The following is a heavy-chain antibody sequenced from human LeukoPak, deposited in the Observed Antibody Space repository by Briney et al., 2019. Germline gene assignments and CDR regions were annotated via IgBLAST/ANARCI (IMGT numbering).Heavy chain of an antibody. CDR1: GYTFTSYA. Sequence: ASVNVSCTASGYTFTSYAMNCVRQAPGHGLEWMGWINTNTGNPTYAQGFTGRFVFSLDTSVSTAYLQISSLKAEDTAVYYCARLGYSSPYMDVWGKGTTVTVSS. V-gene: IGHV7-4-1*02. D-gene: IGHD6-13*01. CDR3: ARLGYSSPYMDV. J-gene: IGHJ6*03. CDR2: INTNTGNP.